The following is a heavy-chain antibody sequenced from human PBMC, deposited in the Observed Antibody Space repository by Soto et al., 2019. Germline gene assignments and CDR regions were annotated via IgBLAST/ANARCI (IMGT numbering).Heavy chain of an antibody. CDR1: GFTFSSYA. J-gene: IGHJ4*02. Sequence: EVQLLESGGGLVQPGGSLRLSCAASGFTFSSYAMSWVRQAPGKGLEWVSAISGSVGSTYYADSVEGRFTISRENSKNTQYLQRNRLRGEETSVYHFSRGGDSAYLGQGTQLTL. V-gene: IGHV3-23*01. D-gene: IGHD3-3*01. CDR2: ISGSVGST. CDR3: SRGGDSAY.